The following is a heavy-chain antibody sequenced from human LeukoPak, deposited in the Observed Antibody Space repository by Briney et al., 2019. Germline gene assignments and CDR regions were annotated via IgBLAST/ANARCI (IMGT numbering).Heavy chain of an antibody. Sequence: ASVKVSCKASGYTFTSYYVHWVRQAPGQGLEWMGGIIPNFGTANYAQKFQGRVTITADESTSTAYMELSSLRSEDTAVYYCARAMERLVDGYNDAFDIWGQGTMVTVSS. D-gene: IGHD5-24*01. CDR3: ARAMERLVDGYNDAFDI. CDR2: IIPNFGTA. CDR1: GYTFTSYY. V-gene: IGHV1-69*13. J-gene: IGHJ3*02.